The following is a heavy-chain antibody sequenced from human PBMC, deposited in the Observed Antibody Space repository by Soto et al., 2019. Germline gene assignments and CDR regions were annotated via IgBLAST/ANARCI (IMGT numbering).Heavy chain of an antibody. CDR2: IWYDGSNK. CDR1: GFSFSSYG. D-gene: IGHD6-19*01. Sequence: QVQLVESGGGVVQPGRSLRLSCAASGFSFSSYGMHWVRQAPGNGLEWVAVIWYDGSNKYYADSVRGRFTNSRDNSKNTLYLQMNSLRAEDTAVYYCARDVDSSGWSGGLDYWGQGTLVTVSS. V-gene: IGHV3-33*01. J-gene: IGHJ4*02. CDR3: ARDVDSSGWSGGLDY.